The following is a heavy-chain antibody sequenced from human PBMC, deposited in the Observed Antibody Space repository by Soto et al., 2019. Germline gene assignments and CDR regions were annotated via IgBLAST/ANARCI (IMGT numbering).Heavy chain of an antibody. CDR2: ITGSGLTI. D-gene: IGHD2-21*02. CDR3: AKDDVSGDGLWLVSD. V-gene: IGHV3-23*01. Sequence: LRLSCEASGFTFSKYAMIWVRQAPGKGQEWVSGITGSGLTIELSASVKGRFTISRDNSKNTVYLQMNSLRAEDTAIYYCAKDDVSGDGLWLVSDWGQGTPVTVSS. J-gene: IGHJ4*02. CDR1: GFTFSKYA.